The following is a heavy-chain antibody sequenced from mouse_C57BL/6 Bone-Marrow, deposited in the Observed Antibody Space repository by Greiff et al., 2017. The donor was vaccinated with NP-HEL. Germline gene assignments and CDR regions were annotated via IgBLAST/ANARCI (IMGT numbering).Heavy chain of an antibody. D-gene: IGHD2-3*01. CDR2: ISSGSRTI. Sequence: EVKLVESGGGLVKPGGSLKLSCAASGFTFSDYGMHWVRQAPEKGLEWVASISSGSRTIYYADTVKGRFNIYRDNAKITLFQQMSSRRAEDTAMYYCAMSWVLLSWIAYWGQGTLVTVSA. V-gene: IGHV5-17*01. CDR3: AMSWVLLSWIAY. J-gene: IGHJ3*01. CDR1: GFTFSDYG.